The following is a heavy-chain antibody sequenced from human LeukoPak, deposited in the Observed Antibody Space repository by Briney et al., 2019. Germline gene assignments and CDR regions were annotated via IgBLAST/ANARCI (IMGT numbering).Heavy chain of an antibody. V-gene: IGHV4-59*08. CDR3: ARYGGSGWVIDN. CDR1: GCSISSYY. J-gene: IGHJ4*02. D-gene: IGHD6-19*01. Sequence: ETLSPTCTVSGCSISSYYWSWIRQPPGKGLEWIGYIYYSGSTNYNPSLKSRVTISVDTSKNQFSLKLSSVTAADTAVYYCARYGGSGWVIDNWGQGTLVTVSS. CDR2: IYYSGST.